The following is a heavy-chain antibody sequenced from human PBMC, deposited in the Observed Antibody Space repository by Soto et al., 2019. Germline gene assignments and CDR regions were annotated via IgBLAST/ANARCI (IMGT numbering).Heavy chain of an antibody. CDR2: IWYDGSNK. CDR1: GFTFSSYG. D-gene: IGHD3-22*01. V-gene: IGHV3-33*01. CDR3: ARGVYYYDSSPSAEYFQH. Sequence: PGGSLRLSCAASGFTFSSYGMHWVRQAPGKGLEWVAVIWYDGSNKYYADSVKGRFTISRDNSKNTLYLQMNSLRAEDTAVYYCARGVYYYDSSPSAEYFQHWGQGTLVTVSS. J-gene: IGHJ1*01.